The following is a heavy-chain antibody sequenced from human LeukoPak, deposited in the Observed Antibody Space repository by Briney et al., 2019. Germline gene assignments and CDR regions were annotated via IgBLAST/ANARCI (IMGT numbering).Heavy chain of an antibody. J-gene: IGHJ5*02. Sequence: SETLSLTCTVSGGSISSHYWGWIRQPPGKGLEWIGSVYYTGVTSTNPFFRSRMSISVDTSKNQFSLNLTSVTAADAAVYYCARERSSSGGHNWFDPWGQGTLVTVSS. CDR1: GGSISSHY. CDR3: ARERSSSGGHNWFDP. D-gene: IGHD4-23*01. V-gene: IGHV4-59*11. CDR2: VYYTGVT.